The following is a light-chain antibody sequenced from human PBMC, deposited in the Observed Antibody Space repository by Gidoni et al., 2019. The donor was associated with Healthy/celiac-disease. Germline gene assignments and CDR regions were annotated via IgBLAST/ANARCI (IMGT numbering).Light chain of an antibody. V-gene: IGKV1-5*03. CDR2: KAS. CDR3: QQYNSYPLT. CDR1: QRISSW. Sequence: DIQMTQSPSTLSASVGDRVTITCRASQRISSWLAWYQQKPGKAPKLLIEKASSLESGVPSGFSGSGSGTEFTLTISSLQPDDFATYYCQQYNSYPLTFGGGTKVEIK. J-gene: IGKJ4*01.